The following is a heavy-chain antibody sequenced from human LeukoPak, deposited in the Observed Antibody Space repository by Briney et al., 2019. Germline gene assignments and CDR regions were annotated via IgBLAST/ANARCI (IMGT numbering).Heavy chain of an antibody. CDR2: INHSGNT. J-gene: IGHJ6*03. CDR3: ARGLRFIQGPGYYYMDV. V-gene: IGHV4-34*01. D-gene: IGHD3-16*02. Sequence: SETLSLTCAVYGGSFNAYYWTWIRQTPGKGLAWIGEINHSGNTNYNPSLESRVTISADTSKNQFSLNLGSVTAADTAIYYCARGLRFIQGPGYYYMDVWGKGTTVTVSS. CDR1: GGSFNAYY.